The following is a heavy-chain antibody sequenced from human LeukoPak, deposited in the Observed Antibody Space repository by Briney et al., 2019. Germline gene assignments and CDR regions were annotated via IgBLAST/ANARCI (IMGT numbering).Heavy chain of an antibody. D-gene: IGHD3-16*01. V-gene: IGHV3-48*01. CDR2: ISSSSSTI. Sequence: GGSLRLSCAASGFTFSSYIMNWVRQAPGKGLDWVSYISSSSSTIYYADSVKGRFTISRDNAKNSLYLQMNSLRAEDTAVYYCARLRYDFVWGSYNYWGQGTLVTVSS. CDR1: GFTFSSYI. J-gene: IGHJ4*02. CDR3: ARLRYDFVWGSYNY.